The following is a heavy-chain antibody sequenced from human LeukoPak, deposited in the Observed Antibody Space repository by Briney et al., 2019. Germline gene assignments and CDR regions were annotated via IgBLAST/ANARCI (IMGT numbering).Heavy chain of an antibody. CDR2: MRSRSNNYAT. V-gene: IGHV3-73*01. D-gene: IGHD5-24*01. J-gene: IGHJ6*02. CDR1: GFTFSGFG. CDR3: ARGRWPYPSMDV. Sequence: GGSLRLSCAVSGFTFSGFGIHWVRQASGKGLKWVGRMRSRSNNYATAYAASVRGRFTISRDDSKNTAYLQMNSLLTEDTAVYYCARGRWPYPSMDVWGQGTTVTVSS.